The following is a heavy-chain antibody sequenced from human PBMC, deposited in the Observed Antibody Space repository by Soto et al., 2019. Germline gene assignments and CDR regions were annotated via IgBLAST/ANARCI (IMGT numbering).Heavy chain of an antibody. CDR1: GYTLTELS. CDR3: ATWKYCSGGSCYSPRPFDI. D-gene: IGHD2-15*01. V-gene: IGHV1-24*01. CDR2: FDPEDGET. Sequence: VASVKVSCKVSGYTLTELSMHWVRQAPGKGLEWMGGFDPEDGETIYAQKFQGRVTMTEDTSTDTAYMELSSLRSEDTAVYYCATWKYCSGGSCYSPRPFDIWGQGTMVTVSS. J-gene: IGHJ3*02.